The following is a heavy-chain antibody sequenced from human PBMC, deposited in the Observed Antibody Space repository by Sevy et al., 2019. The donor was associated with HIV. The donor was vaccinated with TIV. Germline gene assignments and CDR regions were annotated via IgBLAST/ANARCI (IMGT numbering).Heavy chain of an antibody. CDR2: MYYTGST. CDR3: ARVVATTYYYYYMDV. Sequence: SETLSLTCTVSGGSISTYYWSWVRQPPGKGLEWVGYMYYTGSTNYNPSLKSRVTILVETSKNQFSLKLSSVTAADTAVYYCARVVATTYYYYYMDVWGKGTTVTVSS. D-gene: IGHD5-12*01. CDR1: GGSISTYY. J-gene: IGHJ6*03. V-gene: IGHV4-59*01.